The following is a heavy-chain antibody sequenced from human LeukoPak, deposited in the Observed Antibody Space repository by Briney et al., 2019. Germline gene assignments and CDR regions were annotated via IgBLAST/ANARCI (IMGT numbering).Heavy chain of an antibody. CDR1: GGSISSSSYY. J-gene: IGHJ4*02. D-gene: IGHD2/OR15-2a*01. V-gene: IGHV4-39*07. CDR3: ARGSRIRYFDY. Sequence: SETLSLTCTVSGGSISSSSYYWGWIRQPPGKGLEWIGSIYYSGSTYYNPSLKSRVTISVDTSKNQFSLKLSSVTAADTAVYYCARGSRIRYFDYWGQGTLVTVSS. CDR2: IYYSGST.